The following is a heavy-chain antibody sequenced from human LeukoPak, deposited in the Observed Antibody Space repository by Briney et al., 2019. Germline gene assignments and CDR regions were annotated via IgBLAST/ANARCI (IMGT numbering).Heavy chain of an antibody. Sequence: PGRSLTLSCAASGFTFDDYAMHWVRQGPGKGLEWVSGISANSGSIAYADSVKGRFTISRDNAKNSLYLQMNSLRPEDTALYYCVKDTGPSIADLFDYWGQGSLVTVSS. CDR1: GFTFDDYA. V-gene: IGHV3-9*01. D-gene: IGHD6-6*01. J-gene: IGHJ4*02. CDR2: ISANSGSI. CDR3: VKDTGPSIADLFDY.